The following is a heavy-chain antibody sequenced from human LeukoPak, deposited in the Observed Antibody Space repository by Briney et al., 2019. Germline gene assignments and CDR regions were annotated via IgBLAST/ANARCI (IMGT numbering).Heavy chain of an antibody. Sequence: PSETLSLTCTVSGGSTSSYYWSWIRQPPGKGLEWIGYIYYSGSTYYNPSLKSRVTISLDASSNQFSLKLNSVTAADTAVYYCARDDTGYGLFDSWGQGTLVTVSS. CDR1: GGSTSSYY. CDR2: IYYSGST. V-gene: IGHV4-59*01. J-gene: IGHJ5*01. CDR3: ARDDTGYGLFDS. D-gene: IGHD5-12*01.